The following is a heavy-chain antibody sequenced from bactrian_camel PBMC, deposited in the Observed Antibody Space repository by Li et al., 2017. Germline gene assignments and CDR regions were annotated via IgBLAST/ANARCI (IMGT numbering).Heavy chain of an antibody. V-gene: IGHV3S31*01. CDR3: VRLQTTTITSNFAY. D-gene: IGHD2*01. CDR1: GFTFASHS. J-gene: IGHJ6*01. Sequence: VQLVESGGGLVQPGGSLRLSCAASGFTFASHSMSWVRQAPGNGLEWVSTINMRGGTTFYADLVQGRFTISRDNGKNTLYLEMNSLKPEDTTVYYCVRLQTTTITSNFAYWGQGTQVTVS. CDR2: INMRGGTT.